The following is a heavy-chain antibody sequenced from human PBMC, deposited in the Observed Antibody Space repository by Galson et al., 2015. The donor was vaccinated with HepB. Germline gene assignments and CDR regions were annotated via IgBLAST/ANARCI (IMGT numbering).Heavy chain of an antibody. CDR2: IKQDGSEK. CDR1: GFTFSSYW. Sequence: SLRLSCAASGFTFSSYWMSWVRQAPGKGLEWVANIKQDGSEKYYVDSVKGRFTISRDNAKNSLYPQMNSLRAEDTAVYYCAREQRLVIIAPKGEYYHYGMDVWGQGTTVTVSS. CDR3: AREQRLVIIAPKGEYYHYGMDV. J-gene: IGHJ6*02. D-gene: IGHD3-9*01. V-gene: IGHV3-7*03.